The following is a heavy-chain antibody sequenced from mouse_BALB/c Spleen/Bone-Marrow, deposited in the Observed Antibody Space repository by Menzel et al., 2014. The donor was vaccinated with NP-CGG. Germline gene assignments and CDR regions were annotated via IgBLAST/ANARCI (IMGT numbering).Heavy chain of an antibody. J-gene: IGHJ3*01. CDR1: GYTFTNYW. Sequence: VQLQESGAELAKPGASVKMSCKASGYTFTNYWMHWVKQRPGQGLEWIGYINPSTGYTEYNQKFKDKATLTADKSSSTACMQLSSLTSEGSAVFYCATRAYDSSYGFAYWGQGTLVTVSA. CDR2: INPSTGYT. D-gene: IGHD1-1*01. CDR3: ATRAYDSSYGFAY. V-gene: IGHV1-7*01.